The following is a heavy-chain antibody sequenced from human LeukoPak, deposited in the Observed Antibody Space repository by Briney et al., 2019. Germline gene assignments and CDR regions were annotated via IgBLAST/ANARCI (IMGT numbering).Heavy chain of an antibody. J-gene: IGHJ4*02. V-gene: IGHV3-21*01. Sequence: GGSLRLSCAASGFTFSSYSMNWVRQAPGKGLEWVSSISSSSSYIYYADSVKGRFTISRDNAKNSLYLQMNSLRAEDTAVYYCARSMVTIPIPGGYWGQGTLVTVSS. D-gene: IGHD2-2*02. CDR3: ARSMVTIPIPGGY. CDR1: GFTFSSYS. CDR2: ISSSSSYI.